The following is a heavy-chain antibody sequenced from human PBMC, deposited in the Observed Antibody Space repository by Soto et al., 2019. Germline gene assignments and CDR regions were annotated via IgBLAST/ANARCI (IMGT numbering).Heavy chain of an antibody. J-gene: IGHJ6*02. CDR2: ISXSGSTI. Sequence: SCAASGFTFSDYYMSWIRQAPGKGLEWVSYISXSGSTIYYXXXVKGRFTISRDNAKNSLYLQMNSLRAEDTAVYYCATSLHPYGMDVWGQGTTVTVSS. CDR1: GFTFSDYY. CDR3: ATSLHPYGMDV. V-gene: IGHV3-11*01. D-gene: IGHD4-4*01.